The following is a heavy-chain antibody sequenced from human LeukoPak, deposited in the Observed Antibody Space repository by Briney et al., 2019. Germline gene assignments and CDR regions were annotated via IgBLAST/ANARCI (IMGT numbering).Heavy chain of an antibody. CDR1: GGSISIYH. Sequence: SETLSLTCTVSGGSISIYHWSWIRQPAGKGLERIGRFYTSGSTSYSPSLKSRVTISVDKSKNQFSLKLRSVTAADTAVYYCARDLDHCDSTNCHNWFDPWGQGTLVTVSS. CDR2: FYTSGST. J-gene: IGHJ5*02. D-gene: IGHD2/OR15-2a*01. CDR3: ARDLDHCDSTNCHNWFDP. V-gene: IGHV4-4*07.